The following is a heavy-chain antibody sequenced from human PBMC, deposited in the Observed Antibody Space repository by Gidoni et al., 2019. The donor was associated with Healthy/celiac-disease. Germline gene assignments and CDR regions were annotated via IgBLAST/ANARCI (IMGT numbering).Heavy chain of an antibody. CDR3: ARDGLLDTMIPTRVAGVFAY. D-gene: IGHD3-22*01. V-gene: IGHV3-48*02. CDR2: ISSSSSTI. J-gene: IGHJ4*02. CDR1: GFTFRSHS. Sequence: EVQLVASVGGLVQPGGSLRLSCAASGFTFRSHSITWVRQAPGKGLEWVSYISSSSSTIYYADSVKGRFTISRDNAKNSLYLQMNSLRDEDTAVYYCARDGLLDTMIPTRVAGVFAYWGQGTLVTVSS.